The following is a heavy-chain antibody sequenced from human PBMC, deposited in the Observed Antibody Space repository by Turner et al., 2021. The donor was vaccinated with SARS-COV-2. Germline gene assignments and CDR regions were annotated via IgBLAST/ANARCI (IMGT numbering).Heavy chain of an antibody. Sequence: QVQLVQSGAAVKNPGASVKAYCKASGYPFTSYDINWVRQATGQVPELVGYMNAGSGDTGHARRFQGRVTLTRDNSINTAYMELSGLSFEDTAIYYCARYDYRLRQGFDVWGQGTKVIVSS. CDR1: GYPFTSYD. V-gene: IGHV1-8*01. D-gene: IGHD1-1*01. CDR3: ARYDYRLRQGFDV. CDR2: MNAGSGDT. J-gene: IGHJ3*01.